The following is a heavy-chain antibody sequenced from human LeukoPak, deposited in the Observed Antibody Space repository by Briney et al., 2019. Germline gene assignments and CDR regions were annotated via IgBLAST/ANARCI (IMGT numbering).Heavy chain of an antibody. CDR2: ISYDGSNK. CDR1: GFTFSSYA. D-gene: IGHD3/OR15-3a*01. Sequence: GGSLRLSCAASGFTFSSYAMHWVRQAPGKGLEWVAVISYDGSNKYYADSVKGRFTISRDNSKNTLYLQMNSLRAEDTAVYYCARDGPSEAQKHYYYYYYMDVWGKGTTVTVSS. J-gene: IGHJ6*03. CDR3: ARDGPSEAQKHYYYYYYMDV. V-gene: IGHV3-30*04.